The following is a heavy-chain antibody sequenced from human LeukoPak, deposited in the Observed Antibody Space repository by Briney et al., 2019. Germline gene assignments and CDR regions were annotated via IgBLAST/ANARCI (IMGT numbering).Heavy chain of an antibody. CDR3: ASGIVGAMGDAFDI. CDR2: IYYSGST. Sequence: SETLSLTCTVSGGSISSSSYYWGWIRQPPGKGLEWIGSIYYSGSTYYNPSLKSRVTISVDTPKNQFSLKLSSVTAADTAVYYCASGIVGAMGDAFDIWGQGTMVTVSS. V-gene: IGHV4-39*01. J-gene: IGHJ3*02. D-gene: IGHD1-26*01. CDR1: GGSISSSSYY.